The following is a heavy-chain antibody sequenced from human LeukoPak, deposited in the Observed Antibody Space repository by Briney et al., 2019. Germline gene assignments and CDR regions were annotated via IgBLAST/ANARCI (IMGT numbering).Heavy chain of an antibody. J-gene: IGHJ4*02. Sequence: GASVKVPCKASGYTFTGYYMHWVRQAPGQGLEWMGWINPNSGGTNYAQKFQGRVTMTRDTSISTAYMELSRLRSDDTAVYYCARGGRRITIFGVVFYWGQGTLVTVSS. CDR3: ARGGRRITIFGVVFY. CDR2: INPNSGGT. CDR1: GYTFTGYY. V-gene: IGHV1-2*02. D-gene: IGHD3-3*01.